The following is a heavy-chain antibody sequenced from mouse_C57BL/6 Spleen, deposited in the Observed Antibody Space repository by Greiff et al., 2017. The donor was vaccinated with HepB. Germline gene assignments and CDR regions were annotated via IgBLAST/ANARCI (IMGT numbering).Heavy chain of an antibody. CDR1: GYTFTSYG. D-gene: IGHD1-1*01. V-gene: IGHV1-81*01. CDR3: ARITTVVARGGYFDY. Sequence: QVQLQQSGAELARPGASVKLSCKASGYTFTSYGISWVKQSTGQGLEWIGEIYPRSGNTYYNEKFKGKATLTADKSSSTAYMELRSLTSEDSAVYFCARITTVVARGGYFDYWGQGTTLTVSS. J-gene: IGHJ2*01. CDR2: IYPRSGNT.